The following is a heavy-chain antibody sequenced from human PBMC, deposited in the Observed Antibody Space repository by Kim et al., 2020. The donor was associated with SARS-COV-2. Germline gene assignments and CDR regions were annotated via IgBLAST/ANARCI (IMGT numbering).Heavy chain of an antibody. CDR2: INHSGST. D-gene: IGHD6-13*01. V-gene: IGHV4-34*01. CDR3: ARDKQQLAEDYYYYGMDV. J-gene: IGHJ6*02. CDR1: GGSFSGYY. Sequence: SETLSLTCAVYGGSFSGYYWSWIRQPPGKGLEWIGEINHSGSTNYNPSLKSRVTISVDTSKNQFSLKLSSVTAADTAVYYCARDKQQLAEDYYYYGMDVWGQGTMVTVSS.